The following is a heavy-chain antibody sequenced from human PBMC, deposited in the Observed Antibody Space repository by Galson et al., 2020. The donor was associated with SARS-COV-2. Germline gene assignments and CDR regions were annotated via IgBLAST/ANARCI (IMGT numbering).Heavy chain of an antibody. V-gene: IGHV4-34*01. Sequence: SETLSLTCAVYGGSFSDYYWTWIRQPPGKGLEWIGEVHHSGTTKYNSSLKSRVTISVDTSKNQFSLKLSSVTAADTAVYYCARGNRDINMILVVSRAVNYHFEGGGQGTLVTVAS. CDR2: VHHSGTT. CDR3: ARGNRDINMILVVSRAVNYHFEG. D-gene: IGHD3-22*01. J-gene: IGHJ4*02. CDR1: GGSFSDYY.